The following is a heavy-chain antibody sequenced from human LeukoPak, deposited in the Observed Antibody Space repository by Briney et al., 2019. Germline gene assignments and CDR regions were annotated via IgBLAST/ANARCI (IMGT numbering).Heavy chain of an antibody. V-gene: IGHV3-23*01. CDR3: AKVDQLLPDY. CDR1: GFTFSSYA. CDR2: ISGSGGST. Sequence: GGSLRLSCAASGFTFSSYAMSWIRQAPGKGLEWVSAISGSGGSTYYADSVKGRFTISRDNSKNTLYLRMNSLRAEDTAVYYCAKVDQLLPDYWGQGTLVTVFS. D-gene: IGHD2-2*01. J-gene: IGHJ4*02.